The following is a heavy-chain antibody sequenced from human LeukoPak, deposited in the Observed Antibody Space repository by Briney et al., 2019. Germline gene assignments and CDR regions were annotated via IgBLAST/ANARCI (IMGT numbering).Heavy chain of an antibody. V-gene: IGHV3-74*01. J-gene: IGHJ4*02. CDR3: ARGNYYDSSGPGGY. D-gene: IGHD3-22*01. Sequence: PGGSLRLSCAASGFTFSSYSMNWVRQAPGKGLVWVSRINSDGSSTSYVDSVAGRFTISRDNAKNTLYLQMNSLRAEDTAVYHCARGNYYDSSGPGGYWGQGTLVIVSS. CDR1: GFTFSSYS. CDR2: INSDGSST.